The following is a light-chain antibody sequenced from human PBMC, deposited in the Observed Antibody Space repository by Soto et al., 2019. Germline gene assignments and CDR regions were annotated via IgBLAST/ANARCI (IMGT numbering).Light chain of an antibody. V-gene: IGLV2-23*01. CDR2: EGT. Sequence: QSALTQPASVSGSPGQSITISCTGTSSDVGSYNLVSWYQQHPGKAPKLMIYEGTKRPSGVSNRFSGSKSGNTASLTISGLQPEDEADYYCCSYAGSGTDVVFGGGTKLTVL. CDR1: SSDVGSYNL. CDR3: CSYAGSGTDVV. J-gene: IGLJ2*01.